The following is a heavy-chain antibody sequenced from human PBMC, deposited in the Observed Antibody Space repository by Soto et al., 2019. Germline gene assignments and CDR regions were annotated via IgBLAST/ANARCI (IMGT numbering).Heavy chain of an antibody. CDR3: ARDRHYGSGRTSAFDI. V-gene: IGHV3-33*01. Sequence: QVQLVESGGGVVQPGRSLRLSCAASGFTFSSYDMHWVRQAPGKGLEWVAIIGYHGSNKYYADSVKGRFTISRDNSKNTLYLQMNSLTDEDTAVYYCARDRHYGSGRTSAFDIWGQGTMVTVSS. J-gene: IGHJ3*02. CDR1: GFTFSSYD. CDR2: IGYHGSNK. D-gene: IGHD3-10*01.